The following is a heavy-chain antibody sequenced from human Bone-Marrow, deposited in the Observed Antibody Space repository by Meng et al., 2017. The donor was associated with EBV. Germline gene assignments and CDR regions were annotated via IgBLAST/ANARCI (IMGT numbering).Heavy chain of an antibody. D-gene: IGHD3-10*01. J-gene: IGHJ4*02. V-gene: IGHV1-69*06. CDR1: GGPFNSDA. CDR3: ASESGRGYTPDY. CDR2: LIPMLGAP. Sequence: QVQLGHAGAEVKKPGSSVKVSGKPSGGPFNSDAISWVRQAPGQGLEWIGGLIPMLGAPNYAQKFQDRVTIIADKSTSTHYMQLSSLRSDDTAVYYCASESGRGYTPDYWGRGTLVTVSS.